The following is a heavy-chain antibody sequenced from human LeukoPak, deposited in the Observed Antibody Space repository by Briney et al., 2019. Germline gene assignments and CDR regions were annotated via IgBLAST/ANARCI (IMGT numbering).Heavy chain of an antibody. J-gene: IGHJ5*02. CDR2: INPNSGGT. CDR1: GYAFTGYY. V-gene: IGHV1-2*02. Sequence: KPGASVKVSCKASGYAFTGYYMHWVRQAPGQGLEWMGWINPNSGGTNYAQKFQGRVAMTRDTSISTAYMELSRLRSDDTAVYYCARGIAAAGTYWFDPWGQGTLVTVSS. CDR3: ARGIAAAGTYWFDP. D-gene: IGHD6-13*01.